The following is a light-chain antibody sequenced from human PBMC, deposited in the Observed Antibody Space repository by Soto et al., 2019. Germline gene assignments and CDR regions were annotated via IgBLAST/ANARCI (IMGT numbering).Light chain of an antibody. CDR3: QAWDSSTVV. J-gene: IGLJ2*01. CDR2: QDN. CDR1: KLGNKY. V-gene: IGLV3-1*01. Sequence: SYELTQPPSVSVSPGQTASITCSGDKLGNKYACWYQQKPGQSPVLVIYQDNKRPSGFPERFSGSHSGNTATLTISGTQAVDEAGYYCQAWDSSTVVFGGGTKLTVL.